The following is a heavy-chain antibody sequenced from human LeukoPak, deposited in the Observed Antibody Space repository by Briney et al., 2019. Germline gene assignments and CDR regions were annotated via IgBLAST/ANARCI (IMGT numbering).Heavy chain of an antibody. D-gene: IGHD3-3*01. Sequence: GGSLRLSCAASGFTFSGYTMTWVRLAPGKGLQWVSAISGSDGATYYADSVRGRFTISRDNSKSTLFLQMNSLRAEDTAVYYCAKDLVRDFWSGYPDYWGQGTLVTVSS. V-gene: IGHV3-23*01. CDR3: AKDLVRDFWSGYPDY. J-gene: IGHJ4*02. CDR2: ISGSDGAT. CDR1: GFTFSGYT.